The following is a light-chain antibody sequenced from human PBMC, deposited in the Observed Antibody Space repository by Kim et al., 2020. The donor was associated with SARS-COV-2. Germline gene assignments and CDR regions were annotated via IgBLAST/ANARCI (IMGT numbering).Light chain of an antibody. J-gene: IGLJ2*01. CDR2: LDD. V-gene: IGLV1-44*01. Sequence: QSVLAQPPSASGAPGQRVTISCSGSRSNIGVSTVNWYQHLPGTAPKLLIYLDDRRPSGVPDRFSASKSDTSASLAISGLRSEDEATYYCATWDNNVSGQVFGGGTKVTVL. CDR3: ATWDNNVSGQV. CDR1: RSNIGVST.